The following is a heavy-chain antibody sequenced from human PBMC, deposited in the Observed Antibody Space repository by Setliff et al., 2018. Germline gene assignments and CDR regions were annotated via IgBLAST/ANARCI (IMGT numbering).Heavy chain of an antibody. Sequence: SCAASGFTFTTYWMSWFRQAPGRGLEWVANINQDGSDKYSVDSVKGRFTISRDNAKNSLYLQMSSLRAEDTAVYYCAREDDVNTCDIWGQGTMVTVSS. J-gene: IGHJ3*02. V-gene: IGHV3-7*01. CDR3: AREDDVNTCDI. CDR1: GFTFTTYW. CDR2: INQDGSDK.